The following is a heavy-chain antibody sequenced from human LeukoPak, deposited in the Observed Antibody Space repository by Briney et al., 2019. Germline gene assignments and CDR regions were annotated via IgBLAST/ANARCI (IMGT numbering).Heavy chain of an antibody. CDR3: AKDEWELLEVDY. D-gene: IGHD1-26*01. CDR1: GFSFSSYA. V-gene: IGHV3-30*18. CDR2: ISYDGSNK. J-gene: IGHJ4*02. Sequence: PGGSLRLSCAASGFSFSSYAMSWVRQAPGKGLEWVAVISYDGSNKYYADSVKGRFTISRDNSKNTLYLQMNSLRAEDTAVYYCAKDEWELLEVDYWGQGTLVTVSS.